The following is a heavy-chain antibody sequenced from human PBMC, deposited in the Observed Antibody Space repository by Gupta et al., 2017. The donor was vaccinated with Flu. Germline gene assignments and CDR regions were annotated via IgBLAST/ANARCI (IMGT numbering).Heavy chain of an antibody. CDR1: GFTFSNYW. J-gene: IGHJ4*02. CDR2: INTDGSTT. Sequence: ELQLVESGGGSVQPGGSLRLSCVVSGFTFSNYWMYWVRQAPGKGLVWVSRINTDGSTTQYADSVKGRFTISRDNAKSTVYLQMNSLRVEDTAVYYCARFHSAGYWGQGTLVTVSS. D-gene: IGHD6-13*01. V-gene: IGHV3-74*01. CDR3: ARFHSAGY.